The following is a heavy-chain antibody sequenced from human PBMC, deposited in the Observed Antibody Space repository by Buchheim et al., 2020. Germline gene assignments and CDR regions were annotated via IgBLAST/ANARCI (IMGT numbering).Heavy chain of an antibody. CDR3: ARVHRAYGSGRLYYYGMDV. D-gene: IGHD3-10*01. CDR2: INPNSGGP. V-gene: IGHV1-2*02. CDR1: GYTFTGYY. Sequence: QVQLVQSGAEVKKPGASVKVSCKASGYTFTGYYMHWVRQAPGQGLEWMGWINPNSGGPNYAQKFQGRVTMTRDTSISTAYMELSRLRSDDTAVYYCARVHRAYGSGRLYYYGMDVWGQGTT. J-gene: IGHJ6*02.